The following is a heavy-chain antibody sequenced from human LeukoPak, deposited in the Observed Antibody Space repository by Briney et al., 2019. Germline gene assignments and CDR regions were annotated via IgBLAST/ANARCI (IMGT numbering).Heavy chain of an antibody. V-gene: IGHV4-4*02. CDR2: IYTSGST. CDR1: GGSISSSNW. J-gene: IGHJ4*02. Sequence: PSETLSLTCAVSGGSISSSNWWSWIRQPPGKGLEWIGRIYTSGSTNYNPSLKSRVTISVDTSKNQFSLKLSSVTAADTAVYYCARYYYGSGSMRDFDYWGQGTLVTVSS. CDR3: ARYYYGSGSMRDFDY. D-gene: IGHD3-10*01.